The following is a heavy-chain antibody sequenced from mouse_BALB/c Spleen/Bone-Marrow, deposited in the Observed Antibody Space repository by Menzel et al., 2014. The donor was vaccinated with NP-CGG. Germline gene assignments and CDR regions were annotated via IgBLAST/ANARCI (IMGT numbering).Heavy chain of an antibody. J-gene: IGHJ2*01. V-gene: IGHV1-63*02. Sequence: VQLQQSGAELVRPGASVKISCKASGYTFTNYWLGWVKQRPGHGLEWIGDIYPGGGYTNYNEKFKGKATLTADTSSSTACMQLSNLTSEDSAVYFCARRGTGVDYWGQGTTLTVSS. CDR2: IYPGGGYT. D-gene: IGHD4-1*01. CDR1: GYTFTNYW. CDR3: ARRGTGVDY.